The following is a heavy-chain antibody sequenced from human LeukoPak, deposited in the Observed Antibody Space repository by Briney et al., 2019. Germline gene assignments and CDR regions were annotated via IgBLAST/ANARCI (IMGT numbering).Heavy chain of an antibody. CDR2: INHSGST. CDR3: ARAGRYSSGWYPFDY. V-gene: IGHV4-34*01. J-gene: IGHJ4*02. CDR1: GGSFSGYY. Sequence: KTSETLSLTCAVYGGSFSGYYWSWIRQPPGKGLEWLGEINHSGSTNYNPSLKSRVTISVDTSKNQFSLKLSSVTAADTAVYYCARAGRYSSGWYPFDYWGQGTLVTVSS. D-gene: IGHD6-19*01.